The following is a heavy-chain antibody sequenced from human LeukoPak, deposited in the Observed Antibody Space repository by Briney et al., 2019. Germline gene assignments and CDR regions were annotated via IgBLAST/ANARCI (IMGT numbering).Heavy chain of an antibody. CDR1: GFTFSSYE. CDR2: ISSSGSTI. J-gene: IGHJ4*02. V-gene: IGHV3-48*03. D-gene: IGHD3-22*01. CDR3: ASEGVVVINQYYFDY. Sequence: GGSLRLSCAASGFTFSSYEMNWVRQAPGKGLEWVSYISSSGSTIYYADSAKGRFTISRDNFKNTLYLQMNSLRAEDTAVYYCASEGVVVINQYYFDYWGQGTLVTVSS.